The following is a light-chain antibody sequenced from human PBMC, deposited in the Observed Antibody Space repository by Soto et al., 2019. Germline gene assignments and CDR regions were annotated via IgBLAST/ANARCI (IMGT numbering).Light chain of an antibody. CDR1: SSDVGGYNY. CDR3: SSYTSSSTPV. V-gene: IGLV2-14*01. Sequence: LTQPASVSGSLGQSIIISCTGTSSDVGGYNYVSWYQQHPGKAPKLMIYDVSNRPSGVSNRFSGSKSGNTASLTISRLQAEDEADYYCSSYTSSSTPVFGTGTKVTVL. CDR2: DVS. J-gene: IGLJ1*01.